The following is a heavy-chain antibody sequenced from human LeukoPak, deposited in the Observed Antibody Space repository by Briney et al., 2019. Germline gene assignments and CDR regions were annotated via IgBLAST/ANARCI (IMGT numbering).Heavy chain of an antibody. CDR3: ARGGLENGYHSNDGFDI. V-gene: IGHV4-59*01. J-gene: IGHJ3*02. CDR1: GGSISGYY. D-gene: IGHD3-22*01. CDR2: IYYSGST. Sequence: SETLSLTCTVSGGSISGYYWSWIRQPPGKGLEWIGYIYYSGSTKYNPSLKSRVTMSVDTSRNQFSLKLSSVTAADTAVYYCARGGLENGYHSNDGFDIWGQGTMVTVS.